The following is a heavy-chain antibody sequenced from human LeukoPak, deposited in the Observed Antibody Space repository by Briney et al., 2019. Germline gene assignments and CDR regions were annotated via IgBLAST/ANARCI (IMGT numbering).Heavy chain of an antibody. Sequence: SVKVSCKASGGAFSSYAISWVRQAPGQGLEWMGRIIPIFGTANYAQKFQGRVTTTTDESTSTAYMELSSLRSEDTAVYYCARDVMVRGVIIGGFDYWGQGTLVTVSS. CDR3: ARDVMVRGVIIGGFDY. CDR2: IIPIFGTA. V-gene: IGHV1-69*05. D-gene: IGHD3-10*01. J-gene: IGHJ4*02. CDR1: GGAFSSYA.